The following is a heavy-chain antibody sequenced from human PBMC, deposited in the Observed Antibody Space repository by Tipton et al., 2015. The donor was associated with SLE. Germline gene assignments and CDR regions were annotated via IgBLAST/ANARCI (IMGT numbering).Heavy chain of an antibody. CDR2: ISTSGGA. CDR3: ARAPHYNSFTGYSETVDF. J-gene: IGHJ4*02. V-gene: IGHV4-61*09. CDR1: GGYVTSGSYF. Sequence: TLSLTCTVYGGYVTSGSYFWIWIRQPAGKGLEWIWHISTSGGANYNPSPKSRVTISADTSKNQFSLNLNSVTAADTAVYYCARAPHYNSFTGYSETVDFWGQGTLVTVSS. D-gene: IGHD3/OR15-3a*01.